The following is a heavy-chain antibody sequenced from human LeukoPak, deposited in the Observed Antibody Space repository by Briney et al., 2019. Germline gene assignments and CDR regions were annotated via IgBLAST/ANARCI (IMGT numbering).Heavy chain of an antibody. V-gene: IGHV3-48*04. Sequence: PGGSLRLSCAASGFTFSSYDMNWVRQAPGKGLEWVSYISRSSGIIYYADSVKGRITISRDNAKNSLYLQMNSLRAEDTVVYYCAKDRHGSGSYPTWYYFGYWGQGTLVTVSS. CDR2: ISRSSGII. D-gene: IGHD3-10*01. CDR1: GFTFSSYD. CDR3: AKDRHGSGSYPTWYYFGY. J-gene: IGHJ4*02.